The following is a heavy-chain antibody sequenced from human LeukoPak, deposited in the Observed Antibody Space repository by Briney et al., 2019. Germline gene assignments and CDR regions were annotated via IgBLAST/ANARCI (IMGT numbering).Heavy chain of an antibody. CDR2: VRTLGITI. J-gene: IGHJ4*02. CDR3: ARVLNTDFPPNIYFDN. V-gene: IGHV3-11*01. CDR1: GFIFSDYY. Sequence: PGGSLRLSCAASGFIFSDYYMAWIRQAPGKGLEWISYVRTLGITIYYADSVKGRFTISRDNAKNSLFLQMNGLRPEDTAVYYCARVLNTDFPPNIYFDNWGRGTLVTVSS. D-gene: IGHD3-3*01.